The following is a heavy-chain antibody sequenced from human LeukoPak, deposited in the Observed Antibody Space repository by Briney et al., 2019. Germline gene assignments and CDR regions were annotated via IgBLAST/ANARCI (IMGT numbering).Heavy chain of an antibody. CDR3: AKSPTSTTVLYFDY. D-gene: IGHD4-17*01. Sequence: PGGSLRHSCAATGFTFSVYAMNWVRQAPGKGLEWVSVITSSGDSTYYADSVKGRFTFSRDNSKDTMFLQMNSLRAEDTAIYYCAKSPTSTTVLYFDYWGQGALVTVSS. CDR2: ITSSGDST. V-gene: IGHV3-23*01. J-gene: IGHJ4*02. CDR1: GFTFSVYA.